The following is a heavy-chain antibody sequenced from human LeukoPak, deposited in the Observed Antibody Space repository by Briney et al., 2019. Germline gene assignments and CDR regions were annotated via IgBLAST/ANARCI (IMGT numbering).Heavy chain of an antibody. V-gene: IGHV4-38-2*02. CDR1: GYSISSGYY. J-gene: IGHJ6*03. Sequence: PSETLSLTCTVSGYSISSGYYWGWIRQPPEKGLEWIGSIYHSGSTYYNPSLKSRVTISVDTSKNQFSLKLSSVTAADTAVYYCARIVATTLMLWDGHYYMDVWGKGTTVTVSS. CDR3: ARIVATTLMLWDGHYYMDV. D-gene: IGHD5-12*01. CDR2: IYHSGST.